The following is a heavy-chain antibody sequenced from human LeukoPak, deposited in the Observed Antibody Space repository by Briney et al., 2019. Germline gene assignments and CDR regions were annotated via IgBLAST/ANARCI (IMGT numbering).Heavy chain of an antibody. CDR1: GYTFTSHY. V-gene: IGHV1-46*01. CDR2: INPSGGST. D-gene: IGHD6-19*01. J-gene: IGHJ6*02. CDR3: AGRDSSGEYYYGMDV. Sequence: ASVKVSCKASGYTFTSHYMHWVRQAPGQELEWMGIINPSGGSTSYAQKFQGRVTMTRDTSTSTVYMELSSLRSEDTAVYYCAGRDSSGEYYYGMDVWGQGTTVTVSS.